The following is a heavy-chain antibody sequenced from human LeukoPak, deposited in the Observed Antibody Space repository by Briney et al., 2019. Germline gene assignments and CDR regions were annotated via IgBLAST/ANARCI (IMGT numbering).Heavy chain of an antibody. Sequence: PGASLRLSCAASGFTFSSYAMSWVRQAPGKGLEWVSAISGSGGGTYYADSVKGRFTISRDNSKHTLYLQMNSLRAEDTAVYYCAKDRASTTPNWFDPWGQGTLVTVSS. CDR1: GFTFSSYA. D-gene: IGHD1-1*01. CDR3: AKDRASTTPNWFDP. V-gene: IGHV3-23*01. J-gene: IGHJ5*02. CDR2: ISGSGGGT.